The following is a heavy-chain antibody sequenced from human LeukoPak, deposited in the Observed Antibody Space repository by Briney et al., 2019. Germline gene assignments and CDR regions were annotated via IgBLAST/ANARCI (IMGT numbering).Heavy chain of an antibody. V-gene: IGHV1-18*01. CDR1: GYTFTSYG. CDR3: ARDKVSGYYYDSSGYYPPIDY. Sequence: GASVKVSCKASGYTFTSYGISWVRQAPGQGLEWMGWISAYNGNTNYAQKLQGRVTMTTDTSTSTAYMELRSLRSDDTAVYYCARDKVSGYYYDSSGYYPPIDYWGQGTLVTVSS. J-gene: IGHJ4*02. D-gene: IGHD3-22*01. CDR2: ISAYNGNT.